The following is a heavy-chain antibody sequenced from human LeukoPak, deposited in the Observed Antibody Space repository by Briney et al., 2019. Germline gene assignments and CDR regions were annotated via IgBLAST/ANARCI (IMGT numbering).Heavy chain of an antibody. J-gene: IGHJ4*02. D-gene: IGHD4-17*01. Sequence: GGSLRLSCAASGFTFSSYAMSWVRQAPGKGLEWGSAISGSGGSTYYADSVKGRFTISRDNSKNTLYLQMNSLRAEDTAVYYCAKRSTAPIEGYWGQGTLVTVSS. CDR3: AKRSTAPIEGY. CDR2: ISGSGGST. CDR1: GFTFSSYA. V-gene: IGHV3-23*01.